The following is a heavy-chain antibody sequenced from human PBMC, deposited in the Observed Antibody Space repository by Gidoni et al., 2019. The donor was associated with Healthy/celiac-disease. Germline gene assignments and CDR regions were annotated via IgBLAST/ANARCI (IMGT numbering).Heavy chain of an antibody. CDR2: IWYDGSNK. CDR3: ARAPGDDGDYYYYGMDV. Sequence: QVQLVESGGGVVQPGRSLRLSCAASGFTFSSYGMHWVRQAPGKGLEWVAVIWYDGSNKYYADSVKGRVTISRDNSKNTLYLQMNSLRAEDTAVYYCARAPGDDGDYYYYGMDVWGQGTTVTVSS. CDR1: GFTFSSYG. V-gene: IGHV3-33*01. D-gene: IGHD4-17*01. J-gene: IGHJ6*02.